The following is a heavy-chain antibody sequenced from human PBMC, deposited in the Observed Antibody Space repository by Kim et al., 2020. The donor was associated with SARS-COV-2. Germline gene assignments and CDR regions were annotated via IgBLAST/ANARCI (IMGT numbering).Heavy chain of an antibody. V-gene: IGHV6-1*01. CDR3: ARDSYSSGWMTIDY. J-gene: IGHJ4*02. Sequence: AVSVKSRITITPDTSKIQFSLQLNSVTPEDTAVYYCARDSYSSGWMTIDYWGQGTLVTVSS. D-gene: IGHD6-19*01.